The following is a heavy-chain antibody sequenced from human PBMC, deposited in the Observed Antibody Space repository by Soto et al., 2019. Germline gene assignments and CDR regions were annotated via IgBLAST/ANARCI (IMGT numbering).Heavy chain of an antibody. Sequence: EVQLLESGGGLVQPGGSLRLSCAASGFTFSSYAMSWVRQAPGKGLEWVSGISGSGGSTYYADSVKGRFTISRDNSKNTLYLQMNSLRAEDTAVYYCARALWFGELFPLRDFDYWGQGTLVTVSS. J-gene: IGHJ4*02. CDR3: ARALWFGELFPLRDFDY. CDR2: ISGSGGST. V-gene: IGHV3-23*01. D-gene: IGHD3-10*01. CDR1: GFTFSSYA.